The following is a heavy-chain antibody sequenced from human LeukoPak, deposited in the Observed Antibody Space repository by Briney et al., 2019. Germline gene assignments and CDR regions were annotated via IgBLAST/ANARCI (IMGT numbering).Heavy chain of an antibody. CDR1: GYTFTSYG. J-gene: IGHJ4*02. D-gene: IGHD2-2*01. CDR3: ARGHQYCSSTSCYDAAGFDY. Sequence: ASVKVSCKASGYTFTSYGISWVRQAPGQGLEWMGWISAYNGNTNYAQKLQGRVTMTTDTSTSTAYMELRSLRSDDTAVYYCARGHQYCSSTSCYDAAGFDYWGQGTLVTVSS. V-gene: IGHV1-18*01. CDR2: ISAYNGNT.